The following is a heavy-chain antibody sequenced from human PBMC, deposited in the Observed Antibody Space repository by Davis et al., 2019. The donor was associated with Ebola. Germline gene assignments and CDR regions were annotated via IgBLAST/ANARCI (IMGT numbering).Heavy chain of an antibody. D-gene: IGHD1-1*01. CDR2: INPHNGNT. CDR3: ARAQFPTTSDH. V-gene: IGHV1-18*04. CDR1: GYTFTSYG. J-gene: IGHJ4*02. Sequence: ASVKVSCKASGYTFTSYGITWVRQAPGQGLEWMGWINPHNGNTNYAQNVQGRVTMTTDTSTSTASMEVGILRSDDTAVYSCARAQFPTTSDHWGQGTLVTVSS.